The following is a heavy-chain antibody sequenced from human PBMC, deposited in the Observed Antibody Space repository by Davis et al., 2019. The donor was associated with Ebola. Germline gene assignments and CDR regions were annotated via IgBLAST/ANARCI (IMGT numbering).Heavy chain of an antibody. CDR3: ARPSITGTADAFDI. J-gene: IGHJ3*02. CDR1: GYNFPSYW. Sequence: KVSCKTSGYNFPSYWIGWVRQMPGKGLEWMGIIYPGDSDTRYSPSFQGQVTISADKSISTAYLQWSSLKASDTAMYYCARPSITGTADAFDIWGQGTMVTVSS. V-gene: IGHV5-51*01. D-gene: IGHD1-20*01. CDR2: IYPGDSDT.